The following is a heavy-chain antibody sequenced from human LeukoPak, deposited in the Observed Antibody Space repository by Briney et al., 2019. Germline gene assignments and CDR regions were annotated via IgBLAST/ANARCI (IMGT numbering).Heavy chain of an antibody. CDR3: ARDEEQQLLDY. CDR1: GFTFSSYW. CDR2: INSDGSST. J-gene: IGHJ4*02. D-gene: IGHD6-13*01. V-gene: IGHV3-74*01. Sequence: GGSLRLSCAASGFTFSSYWMHWVRQAPGKGLVWVSRINSDGSSTSYADSVKGRFTISRDNAKNTLYLQVNSLRAEDTAVYYCARDEEQQLLDYWGQGTLVTVSS.